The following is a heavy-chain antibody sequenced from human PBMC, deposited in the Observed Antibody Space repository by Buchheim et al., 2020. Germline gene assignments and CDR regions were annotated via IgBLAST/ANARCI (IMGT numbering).Heavy chain of an antibody. D-gene: IGHD3-10*01. CDR1: GGSINDNNYY. V-gene: IGHV4-39*02. J-gene: IGHJ6*02. CDR2: IYYSGGT. CDR3: ARTRDYYYYAMDV. Sequence: QLQMQESGPGLVKPSETLSLTCSVSGGSINDNNYYWAWVHQPPGKGLEWIGSIYYSGGTYYNPSLESRVTVSLDMSNNHFSLKLSSVTAADTAVYYCARTRDYYYYAMDVWGQGTT.